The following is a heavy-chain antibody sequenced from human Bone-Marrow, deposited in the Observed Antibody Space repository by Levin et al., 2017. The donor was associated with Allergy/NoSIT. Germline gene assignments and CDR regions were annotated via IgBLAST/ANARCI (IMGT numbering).Heavy chain of an antibody. CDR2: ISTSSSYI. D-gene: IGHD3-10*01. CDR1: GFTFNSYT. CDR3: ARSLGFGESGGEY. V-gene: IGHV3-21*01. Sequence: TGGSLRLSCAASGFTFNSYTMNWFRQAPGKGLEGVSSISTSSSYIYTSDALKGRFTISRDNARQSLSLQMNSLRAEDTAGYFCARSLGFGESGGEYWGQGTLVTVS. J-gene: IGHJ4*02.